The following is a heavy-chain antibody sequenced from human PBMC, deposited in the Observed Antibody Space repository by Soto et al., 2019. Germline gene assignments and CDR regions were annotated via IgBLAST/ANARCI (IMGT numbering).Heavy chain of an antibody. CDR3: ARVQDTAMVTSYYYYYGMDV. Sequence: SETLSLTCTVSGGSISSYYWSWIRQPPGKGLEWIGYIYYSGSTNYNPSLKSRVTISVDTSKNQFSLKLSSVTAADTAVYYCARVQDTAMVTSYYYYYGMDVWGQGTTVTVSS. CDR2: IYYSGST. V-gene: IGHV4-59*01. CDR1: GGSISSYY. J-gene: IGHJ6*02. D-gene: IGHD5-18*01.